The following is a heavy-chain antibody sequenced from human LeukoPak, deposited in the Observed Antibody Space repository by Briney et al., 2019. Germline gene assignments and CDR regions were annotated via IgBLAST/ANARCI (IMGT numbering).Heavy chain of an antibody. CDR2: ISGSSSYI. CDR3: AREAVVADPPY. V-gene: IGHV3-21*01. J-gene: IGHJ4*02. Sequence: GSLRLSCAASGFTFSSYSMNWVRQAPGKGLEWVSSISGSSSYIYYAESVKGRFTISRDNAKNSLHLQMNSLRAEDTAVYYCAREAVVADPPYWGQGTLVTVSS. D-gene: IGHD2-15*01. CDR1: GFTFSSYS.